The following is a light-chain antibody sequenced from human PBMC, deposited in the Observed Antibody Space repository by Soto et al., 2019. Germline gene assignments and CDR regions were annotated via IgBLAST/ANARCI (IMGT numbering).Light chain of an antibody. CDR1: SSNIGSNT. CDR2: GDT. Sequence: QSVLTQPPSASGTPGQRVTISCSGSSSNIGSNTVNWYQQLPGTAPKLLLTGDTSRPSGVPDRFSGSKSGASASLAITDLQAEDEADYYCQSYDSRLSGSVFGTGTKVTVL. CDR3: QSYDSRLSGSV. V-gene: IGLV1-44*01. J-gene: IGLJ1*01.